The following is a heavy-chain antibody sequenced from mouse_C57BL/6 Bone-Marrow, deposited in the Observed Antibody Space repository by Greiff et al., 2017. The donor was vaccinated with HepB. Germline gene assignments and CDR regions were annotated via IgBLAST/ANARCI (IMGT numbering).Heavy chain of an antibody. Sequence: VQLQQSGAELVRPGTSVKVSCKASGYAFTNYLIEWVKQRPGQGLEWIGVIIPGSGGTNDNEKFKGKATLTADKSSSTAYMQLSSLTYEDSAVYFCAGGVLLRESGGFAYWGKGALVTVSA. J-gene: IGHJ3*01. D-gene: IGHD1-1*01. CDR1: GYAFTNYL. V-gene: IGHV1-54*01. CDR3: AGGVLLRESGGFAY. CDR2: IIPGSGGT.